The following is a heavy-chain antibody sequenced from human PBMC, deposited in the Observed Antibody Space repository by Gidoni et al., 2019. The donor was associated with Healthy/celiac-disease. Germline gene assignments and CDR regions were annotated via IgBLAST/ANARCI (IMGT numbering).Heavy chain of an antibody. D-gene: IGHD3-9*01. V-gene: IGHV3-49*04. J-gene: IGHJ6*02. CDR1: GFTFGDYA. CDR3: TRAPPVDVAGGMDV. CDR2: IRSKAYGGTT. Sequence: EVQLVESGGGLVQPGRSLRLSCTASGFTFGDYAMSWVRQAPGKGLEWVGFIRSKAYGGTTEYAASVKGRFTISRDDSKSIAYLQMNSLKTEDTAVYYCTRAPPVDVAGGMDVWGQGTTVTVSS.